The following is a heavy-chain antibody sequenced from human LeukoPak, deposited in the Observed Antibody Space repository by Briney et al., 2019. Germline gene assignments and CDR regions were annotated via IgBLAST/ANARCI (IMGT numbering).Heavy chain of an antibody. J-gene: IGHJ4*02. CDR1: GYTFTAYY. V-gene: IGHV1-2*02. Sequence: ASVKVSCKASGYTFTAYYMHWVRQAPGQGLEWMGWVNLNSGGTNSAQKFQGRVTLTRDTSISAAYMELSRLGSDDTAVYYCARVAGGDWYYFDFWGQGTLVTVPS. CDR2: VNLNSGGT. CDR3: ARVAGGDWYYFDF. D-gene: IGHD2-21*02.